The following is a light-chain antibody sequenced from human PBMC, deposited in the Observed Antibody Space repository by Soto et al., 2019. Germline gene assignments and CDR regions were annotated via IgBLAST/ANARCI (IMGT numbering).Light chain of an antibody. CDR3: QQYGHSPRT. Sequence: EIVLTQSPGTLSLSPGDRATLSCKASQSVADNYLAWYQQKPGQAPRLLIYAASRRAIGIPDTFSGSGSETDFTLTITRLEPEDFALYFCQQYGHSPRTFGQGTKVDIK. V-gene: IGKV3-20*01. CDR1: QSVADNY. CDR2: AAS. J-gene: IGKJ1*01.